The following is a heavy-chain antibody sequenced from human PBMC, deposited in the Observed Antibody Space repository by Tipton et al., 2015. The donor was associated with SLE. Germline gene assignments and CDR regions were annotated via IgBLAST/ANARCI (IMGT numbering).Heavy chain of an antibody. Sequence: TLSLTCAVYGGSFSGYYWSWIRQPPGKGLEWIGEINHSGSTNYNPSLKGRVTISVDKSKNQFSLQVTSVTAADTAVYYCAKVINDWNYEWGPGTLVTVSS. CDR3: AKVINDWNYE. CDR2: INHSGST. D-gene: IGHD1-7*01. CDR1: GGSFSGYY. J-gene: IGHJ1*01. V-gene: IGHV4-34*01.